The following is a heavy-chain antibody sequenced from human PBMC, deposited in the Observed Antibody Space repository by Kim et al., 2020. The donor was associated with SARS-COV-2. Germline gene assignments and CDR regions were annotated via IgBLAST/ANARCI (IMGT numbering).Heavy chain of an antibody. CDR3: ARGKGSIGSSSDY. J-gene: IGHJ4*02. Sequence: ASVKVSCKASGYTFTSHGIHWVRQAPGHSLEWMGWINAGNGDTEFSQNFQGRVTISRDTSASTAYMDLSSLTSEDTAVYYCARGKGSIGSSSDYWGQGTLVTVSS. CDR1: GYTFTSHG. D-gene: IGHD2-15*01. CDR2: INAGNGDT. V-gene: IGHV1-3*01.